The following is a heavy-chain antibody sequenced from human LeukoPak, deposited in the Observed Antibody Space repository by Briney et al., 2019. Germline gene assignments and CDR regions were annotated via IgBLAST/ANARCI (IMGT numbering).Heavy chain of an antibody. V-gene: IGHV3-30*02. Sequence: PGGSLRLSCAASGFTFSRYGMHWVRQAPGKGQEWVAFIRYDGSNKYYADSVKGRFTISRDNSKNTLYLQMNSLRAEDTAVYYCAKDRTKLISLLPGDFDYWGQGTLVTVSS. J-gene: IGHJ4*02. D-gene: IGHD3-16*01. CDR1: GFTFSRYG. CDR2: IRYDGSNK. CDR3: AKDRTKLISLLPGDFDY.